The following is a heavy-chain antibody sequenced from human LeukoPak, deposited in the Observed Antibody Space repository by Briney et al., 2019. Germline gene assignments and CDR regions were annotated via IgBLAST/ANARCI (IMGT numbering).Heavy chain of an antibody. D-gene: IGHD2-21*01. CDR1: GYTFTSYD. CDR3: AREGGDHNYYYYYMDV. CDR2: MNPNSGNT. Sequence: ASVKVSCKASGYTFTSYDINWVRQATGQGLEWMGWMNPNSGNTGYAQKFQGRVTITRNTSISTAYMELSSLRSEGTAVYYCAREGGDHNYYYYYMDVWGKGTTVTISS. V-gene: IGHV1-8*03. J-gene: IGHJ6*03.